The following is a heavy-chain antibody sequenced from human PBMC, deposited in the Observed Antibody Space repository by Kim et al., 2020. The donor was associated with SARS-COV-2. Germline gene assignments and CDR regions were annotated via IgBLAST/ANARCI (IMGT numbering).Heavy chain of an antibody. V-gene: IGHV3-43*02. CDR3: AKDNPLYSSSWHYYYYGMDV. CDR1: GFTFDDYA. D-gene: IGHD6-13*01. J-gene: IGHJ6*02. Sequence: GGSLRLSCAASGFTFDDYAMHWVRQAPGKGLEWVSLISGDGGSTYYADSVKGRFTISRDNSKNSLYLQMNSLRTEDTALYYCAKDNPLYSSSWHYYYYGMDVWGQGTTVTVSS. CDR2: ISGDGGST.